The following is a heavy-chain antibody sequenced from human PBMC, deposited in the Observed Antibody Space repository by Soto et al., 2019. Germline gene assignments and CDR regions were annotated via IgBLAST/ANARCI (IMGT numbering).Heavy chain of an antibody. CDR2: VYRTGST. CDR1: GGSISTSNW. V-gene: IGHV4-4*02. CDR3: ARARATIAAAAIFDC. J-gene: IGHJ4*02. Sequence: PSETLSLTCAVSGGSISTSNWWSLVRQPPGKGLEWIGEVYRTGSTNYNPSLESRLTISVDKSKNQFSLKLTSVTAADTAVYYCARARATIAAAAIFDCWGQGTLVTVS. D-gene: IGHD6-13*01.